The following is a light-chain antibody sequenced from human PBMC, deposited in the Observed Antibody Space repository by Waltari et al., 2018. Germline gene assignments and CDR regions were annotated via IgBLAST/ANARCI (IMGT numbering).Light chain of an antibody. Sequence: EIVMTQTPATLSVSPGARATLSCRASQSVSSNLAWYQQKPGQAPRLLIYGASTRATGSPARVSGSGSGTEFTLTISSMQSEDFAVYYCQQYNNWPSTFGPGTKVDIK. CDR1: QSVSSN. J-gene: IGKJ3*01. CDR2: GAS. V-gene: IGKV3-15*01. CDR3: QQYNNWPST.